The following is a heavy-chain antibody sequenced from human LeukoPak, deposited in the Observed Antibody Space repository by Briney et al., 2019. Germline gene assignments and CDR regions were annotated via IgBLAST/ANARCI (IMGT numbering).Heavy chain of an antibody. V-gene: IGHV3-33*01. Sequence: PGGSLRLSCAASGFTFSSYGMHWVRQAPGKGLEWVAVIWYDGSNKYYAASVKGRFTISRDNSKNTLYLQMNSLRAEDTAVYYCAREEVSSSWVYYFDYWGQGTLVTVSS. J-gene: IGHJ4*02. D-gene: IGHD6-13*01. CDR2: IWYDGSNK. CDR1: GFTFSSYG. CDR3: AREEVSSSWVYYFDY.